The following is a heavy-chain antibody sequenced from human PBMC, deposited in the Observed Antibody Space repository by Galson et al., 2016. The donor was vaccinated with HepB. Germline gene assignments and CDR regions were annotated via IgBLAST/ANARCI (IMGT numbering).Heavy chain of an antibody. Sequence: SLRLSCAASGFTFSTSAVHWVRQAPGKGLEWVAVISSDGSNQFYAGSVTGRFTISRDNSKDTLYLQMNSLRAEDTAVYYCAKDGGYTYALGYWGRGTLVTVSS. D-gene: IGHD5-18*01. J-gene: IGHJ4*02. V-gene: IGHV3-30-3*01. CDR3: AKDGGYTYALGY. CDR1: GFTFSTSA. CDR2: ISSDGSNQ.